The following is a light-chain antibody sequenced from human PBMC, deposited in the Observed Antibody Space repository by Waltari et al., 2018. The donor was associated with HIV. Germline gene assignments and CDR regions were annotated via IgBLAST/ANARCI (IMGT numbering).Light chain of an antibody. CDR1: QSVSSN. J-gene: IGKJ2*01. V-gene: IGKV3-15*01. Sequence: EIVMTQSPVTLSVSPGERATLSCRASQSVSSNLAWYQQKPGQAPRLLIYGASTRATGIPARLSGSGSGTEFTLTISSLQSEDFAVYYCQHYNNWPPYTFGQGTKLEIK. CDR3: QHYNNWPPYT. CDR2: GAS.